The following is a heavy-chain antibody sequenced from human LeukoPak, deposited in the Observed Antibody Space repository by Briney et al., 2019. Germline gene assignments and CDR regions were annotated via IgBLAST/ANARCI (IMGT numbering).Heavy chain of an antibody. CDR3: ASQYYYDSSGYYYVPEYFQH. CDR2: INPNSGGT. D-gene: IGHD3-22*01. Sequence: ASVKVSCKASGYTFTGYYMHWVRQAPGQGLEWMGWINPNSGGTNYAQKFQGRVTMTRDTSISTAYMELSRLRSDDTAVYYCASQYYYDSSGYYYVPEYFQHWGQGTLVTVSS. V-gene: IGHV1-2*02. CDR1: GYTFTGYY. J-gene: IGHJ1*01.